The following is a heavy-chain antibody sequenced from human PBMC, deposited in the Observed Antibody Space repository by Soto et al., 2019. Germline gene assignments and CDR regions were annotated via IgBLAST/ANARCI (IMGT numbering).Heavy chain of an antibody. J-gene: IGHJ6*02. V-gene: IGHV1-18*01. D-gene: IGHD3-22*01. CDR1: GYTFTSYG. CDR3: ARRGYYDSSGYRNYYYYGMNV. CDR2: IRAYDGNT. Sequence: EASVKVSCKASGYTFTSYGIHWVRQAPGQGLEXXGWIRAYDGNTNYEKLLQGTVYMTPDPSTNKAYMAVSRLRSEEPAVYYCARRGYYDSSGYRNYYYYGMNVWGQGTTVTVSS.